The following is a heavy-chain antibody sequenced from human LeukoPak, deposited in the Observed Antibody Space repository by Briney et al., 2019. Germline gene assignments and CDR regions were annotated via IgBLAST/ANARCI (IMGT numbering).Heavy chain of an antibody. D-gene: IGHD3-9*01. CDR2: INPSGGST. J-gene: IGHJ6*02. Sequence: VASVKVSCKASGYTFTSYYMHWVRQAPGQGLEWMGIINPSGGSTSYAQKFQGRVTMTRDTSTSTVYMELSSLRSDDTAVYYCARVDDILTGYYKGAYYYYGMDVWGQGTTVTVSS. V-gene: IGHV1-46*01. CDR1: GYTFTSYY. CDR3: ARVDDILTGYYKGAYYYYGMDV.